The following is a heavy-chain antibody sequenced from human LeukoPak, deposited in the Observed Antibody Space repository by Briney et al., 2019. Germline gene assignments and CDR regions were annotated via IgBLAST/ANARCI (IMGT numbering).Heavy chain of an antibody. D-gene: IGHD5-18*01. Sequence: GGSLRLSCAASGFSFSTYSMNWVRQAPGKGLEWVSYISSSSSTIYYADSVKGRFTISRDNAKNSLYLQMNSLRDEDTAVYYCASRGGRGYSYGLFDYWGQGTLATVSS. CDR3: ASRGGRGYSYGLFDY. J-gene: IGHJ4*02. CDR2: ISSSSSTI. V-gene: IGHV3-48*02. CDR1: GFSFSTYS.